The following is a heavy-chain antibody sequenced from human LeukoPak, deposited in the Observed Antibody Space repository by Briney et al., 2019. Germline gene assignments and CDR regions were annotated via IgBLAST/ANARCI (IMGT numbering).Heavy chain of an antibody. CDR1: GFTFSSYE. J-gene: IGHJ4*02. D-gene: IGHD3-10*01. Sequence: PGGSLRLSCAASGFTFSSYEMNWVRQAPGKGLEWVSYISSSGSTIYYADSVKGRFTISRDNAKNSLYLQMNSLRAEDTAVYYCARDNGRGLLWFGESHFDYWGQGTLVTVSS. V-gene: IGHV3-48*03. CDR2: ISSSGSTI. CDR3: ARDNGRGLLWFGESHFDY.